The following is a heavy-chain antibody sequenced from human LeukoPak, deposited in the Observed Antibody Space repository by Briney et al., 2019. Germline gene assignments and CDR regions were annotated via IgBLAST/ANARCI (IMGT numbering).Heavy chain of an antibody. CDR1: GYTFIDYY. Sequence: ASVKVSCKASGYTFIDYYKHWVRQAPGQGLEWMGWINPNNGGTNYAQKFQGRVTMTTDTSISTAYMELSRLRSDDTAVYYCARVYYDSSGFIDYWSQGTLVTVSS. J-gene: IGHJ4*02. CDR2: INPNNGGT. CDR3: ARVYYDSSGFIDY. V-gene: IGHV1-2*02. D-gene: IGHD3-22*01.